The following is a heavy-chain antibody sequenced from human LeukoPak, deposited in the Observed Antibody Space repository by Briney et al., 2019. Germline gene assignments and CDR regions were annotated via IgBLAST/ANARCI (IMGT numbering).Heavy chain of an antibody. CDR2: MYNGGGT. CDR3: AASIVGLTYDEHFEH. J-gene: IGHJ1*01. V-gene: IGHV3-53*01. CDR1: GFPVSINR. D-gene: IGHD1-26*01. Sequence: GGSLRLSCAASGFPVSINRMNWVRQAPGKGLEWVSVMYNGGGTYYADSVKGRFTISRDISRNTLYLQMNSLRAEDTAVYYCAASIVGLTYDEHFEHWGQGTLVTVSS.